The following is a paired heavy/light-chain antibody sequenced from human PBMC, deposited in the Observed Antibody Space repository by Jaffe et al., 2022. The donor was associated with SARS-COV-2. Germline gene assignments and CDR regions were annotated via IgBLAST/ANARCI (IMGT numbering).Heavy chain of an antibody. J-gene: IGHJ3*02. CDR1: GASVTSGSYF. Sequence: QLQESGPGLVKPSETLSLTCTVSGASVTSGSYFWGWIRQPPGKGLEWMTSIKYTEGTQYNPSLASRVTISVDPSKNQFSLKLTSVTAADTAVYYCLISYFIWGGFDIWSRGTKVTVSP. V-gene: IGHV4-39*01. CDR2: IKYTEGT. CDR3: LISYFIWGGFDI. D-gene: IGHD1-26*01.
Light chain of an antibody. Sequence: DVVMTQSPLSLPVTLGQPASISCRSSQSPVHSDGNTYLNWFQQRPGQSPRRLICEVSKRDSGVPDRFSGSGSGTDFTLRISRVEAEDVGVYYCMQATHWPLTFGQGTKVEI. J-gene: IGKJ1*01. CDR3: MQATHWPLT. V-gene: IGKV2-30*02. CDR2: EVS. CDR1: QSPVHSDGNTY.